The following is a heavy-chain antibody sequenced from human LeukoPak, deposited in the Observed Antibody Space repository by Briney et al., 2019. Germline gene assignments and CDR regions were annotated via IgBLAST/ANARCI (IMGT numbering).Heavy chain of an antibody. J-gene: IGHJ6*03. CDR3: ARGRKGSVAPRPRYYYYMDV. CDR1: GYSISSGYY. Sequence: SETLSLTCTVSGYSISSGYYWGWIRQPPGKGLEWIGSIYHSGSTYYNPSLKSRVTISVDTSKNQFSLKLSSVTAADTAVYYCARGRKGSVAPRPRYYYYMDVWGKGTTVTVSS. CDR2: IYHSGST. D-gene: IGHD6-6*01. V-gene: IGHV4-38-2*02.